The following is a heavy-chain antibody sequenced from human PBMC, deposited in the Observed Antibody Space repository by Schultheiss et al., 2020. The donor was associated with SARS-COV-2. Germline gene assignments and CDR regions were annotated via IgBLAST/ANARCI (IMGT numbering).Heavy chain of an antibody. CDR3: ARSPRGFGGVIVRPWFDP. CDR1: GYTFTSYD. Sequence: ASVKVSCKASGYTFTSYDINWVRQATGQGLEWMGWMNPNSGNTGYAQKFQGRVTMTRNTSISTAYMELSSLRSEDTAVYYCARSPRGFGGVIVRPWFDPWGQGTLVTVSS. J-gene: IGHJ5*02. V-gene: IGHV1-8*01. CDR2: MNPNSGNT. D-gene: IGHD3-16*02.